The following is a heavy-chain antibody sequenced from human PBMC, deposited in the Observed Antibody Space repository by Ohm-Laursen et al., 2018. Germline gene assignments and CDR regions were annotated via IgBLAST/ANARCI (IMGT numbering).Heavy chain of an antibody. CDR3: ARDQNYDFWGGYAGGSSYYYYYGMDV. CDR1: GFTFSSYG. V-gene: IGHV3-33*01. J-gene: IGHJ6*02. D-gene: IGHD3-3*01. CDR2: IWYDGSNK. Sequence: SLRLSCAASGFTFSSYGMHWVRQAPGKGLEWVAVIWYDGSNKYYADSVKGRFTISRDNSKNTLYLQMNSLRAEDTAVYYCARDQNYDFWGGYAGGSSYYYYYGMDVWGQGTTVTVSS.